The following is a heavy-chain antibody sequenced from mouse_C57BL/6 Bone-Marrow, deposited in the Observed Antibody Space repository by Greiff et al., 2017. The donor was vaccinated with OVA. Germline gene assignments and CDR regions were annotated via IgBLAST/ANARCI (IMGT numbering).Heavy chain of an antibody. CDR1: GYTFTSYW. CDR2: IYPGNSDT. D-gene: IGHD1-1*01. V-gene: IGHV1-5*01. Sequence: VQLQQSGTVLARPGASVKMSCKTSGYTFTSYWMHWVKQRPGQGLEWIGAIYPGNSDTSYNQKFKGKAKLTAVTSASTAYMELSSLTNEDSAVYYCTRSAYYYGSSGDYWGQGTTLTVSS. J-gene: IGHJ2*01. CDR3: TRSAYYYGSSGDY.